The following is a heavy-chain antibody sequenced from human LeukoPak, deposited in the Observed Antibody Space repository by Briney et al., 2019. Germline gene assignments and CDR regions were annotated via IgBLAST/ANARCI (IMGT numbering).Heavy chain of an antibody. CDR2: INPSGGST. Sequence: ASVKDSCKASGDTFTSYYMHWVRQAPGQGLEWMGIINPSGGSTSYAQKFQCRVTMTRDTSTSTVYMELSSLRSEDTAVYYCARGGSIAALSSWFDPWGQGALVTVSS. D-gene: IGHD6-6*01. J-gene: IGHJ5*02. CDR3: ARGGSIAALSSWFDP. V-gene: IGHV1-46*01. CDR1: GDTFTSYY.